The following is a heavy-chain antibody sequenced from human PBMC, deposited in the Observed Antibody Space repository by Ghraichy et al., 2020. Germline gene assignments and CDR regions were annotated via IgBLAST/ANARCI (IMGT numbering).Heavy chain of an antibody. D-gene: IGHD3-9*01. J-gene: IGHJ4*02. CDR2: ISSSSSTI. CDR1: GFTFSSYS. V-gene: IGHV3-48*02. CDR3: AREGRYDILTGYYFDY. Sequence: GGSLRLSCAASGFTFSSYSMNWVRQAPGKGQEWVSYISSSSSTIYYADSVKGRFTISRDNAKNSLYLQMNSLRDEDTAVYYCAREGRYDILTGYYFDYWDQGTLVTVSS.